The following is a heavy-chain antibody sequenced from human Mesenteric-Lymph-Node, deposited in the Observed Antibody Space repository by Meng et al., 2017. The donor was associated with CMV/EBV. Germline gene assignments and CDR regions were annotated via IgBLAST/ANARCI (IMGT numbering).Heavy chain of an antibody. Sequence: GGSLRLSCAASGLSLSNAWMSWVRQAPGKGLEWVGHTKNKADGGTTDYIAPVKGRFTISRDDSKNTLYLQMNSLKTEDTAVYYCTTDVAGVDYWGQGTLVTVSS. CDR1: GLSLSNAW. CDR2: TKNKADGGTT. D-gene: IGHD6-19*01. J-gene: IGHJ4*02. V-gene: IGHV3-15*01. CDR3: TTDVAGVDY.